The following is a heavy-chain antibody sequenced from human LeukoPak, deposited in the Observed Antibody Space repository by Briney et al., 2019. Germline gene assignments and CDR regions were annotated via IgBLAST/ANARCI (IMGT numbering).Heavy chain of an antibody. J-gene: IGHJ4*02. Sequence: PGGSLRLSCAASGFTFSSYSMNWVRQAPGEGLEWVSSISSSSSYIYYADSVKGRFTISRDNAKNSLYLQMNSLRAEDTAVYYCASLGYSYGYFDYWGQGTLVTVSS. CDR1: GFTFSSYS. CDR2: ISSSSSYI. D-gene: IGHD5-18*01. CDR3: ASLGYSYGYFDY. V-gene: IGHV3-21*01.